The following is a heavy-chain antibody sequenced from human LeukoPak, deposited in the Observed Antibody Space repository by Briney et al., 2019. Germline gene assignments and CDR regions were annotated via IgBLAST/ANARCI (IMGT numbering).Heavy chain of an antibody. V-gene: IGHV3-23*01. CDR3: ASLSRLGLWFGEFRF. CDR2: VSGSGGST. J-gene: IGHJ4*02. CDR1: GFTFSSYG. D-gene: IGHD3-10*01. Sequence: GGSLRLSCAASGFTFSSYGMSWVRQAPGKGLEWVSAVSGSGGSTYYADSVKGRFTISRDNSKNALYLQMNSLRAEDTALYYCASLSRLGLWFGEFRFWGQGTLVTVSS.